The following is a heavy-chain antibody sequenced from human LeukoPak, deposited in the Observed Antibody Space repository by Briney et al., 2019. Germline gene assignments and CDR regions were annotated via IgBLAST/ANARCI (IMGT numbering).Heavy chain of an antibody. CDR2: INPNGGGT. CDR3: AREGSGWRLFDP. V-gene: IGHV1-2*02. D-gene: IGHD6-19*01. Sequence: ASVKVSCKASGYTFTGYYMHWVRQAPGQGLEWMGWINPNGGGTNYAQKFQGRVTMTRDTSISTAYMELSRLRSDDTAVYYCAREGSGWRLFDPWGQGTLVTVSS. J-gene: IGHJ5*02. CDR1: GYTFTGYY.